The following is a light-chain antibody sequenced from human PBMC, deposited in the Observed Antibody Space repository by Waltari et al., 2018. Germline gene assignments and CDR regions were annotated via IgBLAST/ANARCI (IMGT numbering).Light chain of an antibody. CDR1: SSDSGGYKY. CDR3: SSVTCSTSDI. J-gene: IGLJ2*01. V-gene: IGLV2-14*01. CDR2: DVS. Sequence: SALTQPDSVSGSPGQSITISCSGISSDSGGYKYVSWYQQHPGEAPKLIIYDVSKRPSGASNRFCGTNAGSSALPTISGLHADDDADYYCSSVTCSTSDIFGGGTKLTVL.